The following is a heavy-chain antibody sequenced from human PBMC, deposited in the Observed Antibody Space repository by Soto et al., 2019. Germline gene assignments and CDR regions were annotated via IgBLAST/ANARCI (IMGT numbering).Heavy chain of an antibody. D-gene: IGHD3-22*01. CDR3: ARVGPWVPYYYDSRPYTFENWFDP. CDR2: ISGSGGST. V-gene: IGHV3-23*01. CDR1: GFTLRSYA. J-gene: IGHJ5*02. Sequence: WWALRLSCAASGFTLRSYAMSWVRQAPGKGLEWVSAISGSGGSTYYADSVKGRFTISRDNSKNTLYLQMNSLRAEDTAVYYCARVGPWVPYYYDSRPYTFENWFDPWGQGTLVTVSS.